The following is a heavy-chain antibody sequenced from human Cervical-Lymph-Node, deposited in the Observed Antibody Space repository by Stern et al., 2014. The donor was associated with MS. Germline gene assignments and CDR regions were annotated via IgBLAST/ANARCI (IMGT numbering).Heavy chain of an antibody. Sequence: QVQLQESGPGLVKPSQTLSLTCNVSGDSLDSGDYYWTWIRQPPGRALEWIGHIYPSGDTDYSASLESRLSISLDTSKNQFSLSLTSVTAADTAVYYCGRHQYFPSAYLYSGIDIWGQGTVVAVSS. CDR2: IYPSGDT. D-gene: IGHD2/OR15-2a*01. V-gene: IGHV4-30-4*01. CDR1: GDSLDSGDYY. CDR3: GRHQYFPSAYLYSGIDI. J-gene: IGHJ3*02.